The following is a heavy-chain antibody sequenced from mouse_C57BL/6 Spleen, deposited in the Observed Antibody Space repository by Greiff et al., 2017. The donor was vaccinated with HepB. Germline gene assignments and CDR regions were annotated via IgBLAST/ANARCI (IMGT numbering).Heavy chain of an antibody. V-gene: IGHV1-18*01. CDR3: ARGYYGSSYHYFDY. D-gene: IGHD1-1*01. CDR2: INPNNGGT. J-gene: IGHJ2*01. Sequence: VQLKESGPELVKPGASVKIPCKASGYTFTDYNMDWVKQSHGKSLEWIGDINPNNGGTIYNQKFKGKATLTVDKSSSTAYMELRSLTSEDTAVYYCARGYYGSSYHYFDYWGQGTTLTVSS. CDR1: GYTFTDYN.